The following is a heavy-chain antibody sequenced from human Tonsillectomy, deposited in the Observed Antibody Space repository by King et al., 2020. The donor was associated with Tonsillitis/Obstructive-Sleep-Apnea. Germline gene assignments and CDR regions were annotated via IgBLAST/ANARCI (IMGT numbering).Heavy chain of an antibody. D-gene: IGHD5-18*01. CDR3: ARDHHSYGYVDY. CDR2: IYSGGST. CDR1: GFTVSSNS. V-gene: IGHV3-53*01. J-gene: IGHJ4*02. Sequence: VQLVESGGGLIQPGGSLRLSCAASGFTVSSNSMSWVRQAPGKGLEWVSVIYSGGSTYYADSVKGRFTISSDNSKNTLYLQMNSLRAEDTAVYYCARDHHSYGYVDYWGQGTLVTVSS.